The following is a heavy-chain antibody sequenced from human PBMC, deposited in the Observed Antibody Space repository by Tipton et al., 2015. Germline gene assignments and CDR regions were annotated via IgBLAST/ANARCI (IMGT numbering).Heavy chain of an antibody. CDR2: ISHSGNT. J-gene: IGHJ4*02. D-gene: IGHD4-23*01. Sequence: TLSLTCAVSAYSISSDYYWGWIRQPPGKGLEWIGSISHSGNTYCNPSLESRVTISVDTSKSQFSLRLASVTAADTAVYYCARDRDYGGNPDYWGQGTLVTVSS. CDR3: ARDRDYGGNPDY. CDR1: AYSISSDYY. V-gene: IGHV4-38-2*02.